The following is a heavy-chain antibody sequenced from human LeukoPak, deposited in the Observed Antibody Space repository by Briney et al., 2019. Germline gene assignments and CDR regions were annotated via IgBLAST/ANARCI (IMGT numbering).Heavy chain of an antibody. Sequence: ASVKVSCKASGYTFTCYDINWVRQATGQGLEWMGWMNPNSGNTGYAQKFQGRVTMTRNTSISTAYMELSSLRSEDTAVYYCARGSQLRYFDWAGLYYYYYGMDVWGQGTTVTVSS. J-gene: IGHJ6*02. CDR3: ARGSQLRYFDWAGLYYYYYGMDV. V-gene: IGHV1-8*01. D-gene: IGHD3-9*01. CDR1: GYTFTCYD. CDR2: MNPNSGNT.